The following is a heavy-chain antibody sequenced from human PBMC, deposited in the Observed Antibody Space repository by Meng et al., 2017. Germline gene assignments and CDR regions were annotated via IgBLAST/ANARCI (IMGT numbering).Heavy chain of an antibody. CDR1: GYSFTSYW. Sequence: GESLKISCKGSGYSFTSYWIGWVRQMPGKGLEWMGIIYPGDSDTRYSPSFQGQVTISADKSISTAYLQWSSLKASDTAMYYCATTSGYYYDSSGHDAFDNWGQGTMVTVSS. CDR3: ATTSGYYYDSSGHDAFDN. V-gene: IGHV5-51*01. D-gene: IGHD3-22*01. J-gene: IGHJ3*02. CDR2: IYPGDSDT.